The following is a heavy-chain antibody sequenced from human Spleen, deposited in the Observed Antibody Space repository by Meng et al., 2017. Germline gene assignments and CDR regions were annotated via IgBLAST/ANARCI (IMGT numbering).Heavy chain of an antibody. CDR3: ATFYHYAMDV. CDR1: GFNFENYA. CDR2: ISGSSDYI. Sequence: GESLKISCAAAGFNFENYAMHWVRQAPGKGLKWVSSISGSSDYIYYADSVKGRFTVSRDSAKRSLYLQMNSLRGEDTAVYYCATFYHYAMDVWGQGTTVTVSS. V-gene: IGHV3-21*01. J-gene: IGHJ6*02.